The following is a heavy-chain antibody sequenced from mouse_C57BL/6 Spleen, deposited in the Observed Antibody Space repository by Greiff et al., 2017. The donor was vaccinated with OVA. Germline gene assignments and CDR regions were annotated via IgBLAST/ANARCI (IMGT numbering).Heavy chain of an antibody. Sequence: VKLQQPGAELVRPGSSVKLSCKASGYTFTSYWMDWVKQRPGQGLEWIGNIYPSDSETHYNQKFKDKATLTVDKSSSTAYMQLSSLTSEDSAVYYCARWDYGFAYWGQGTLVTVSA. CDR1: GYTFTSYW. CDR2: IYPSDSET. D-gene: IGHD2-4*01. J-gene: IGHJ3*01. CDR3: ARWDYGFAY. V-gene: IGHV1-61*01.